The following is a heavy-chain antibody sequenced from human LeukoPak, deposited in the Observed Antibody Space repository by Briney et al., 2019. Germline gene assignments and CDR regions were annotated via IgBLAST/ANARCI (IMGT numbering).Heavy chain of an antibody. V-gene: IGHV4-59*01. D-gene: IGHD3-10*01. CDR1: GGSISGYY. CDR2: IYYSGST. Sequence: NPSETLSLTCTVSGGSISGYYWSWIRQPPGKGLEWIGYIYYSGSTNYNPSLKSRVTITIDTSKNQFSLKLNSATAEDTAVYYCARGSAMVRPWGQGTLVTVSS. J-gene: IGHJ5*02. CDR3: ARGSAMVRP.